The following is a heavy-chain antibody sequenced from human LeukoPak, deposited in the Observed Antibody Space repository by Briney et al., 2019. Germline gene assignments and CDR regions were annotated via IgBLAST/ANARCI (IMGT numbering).Heavy chain of an antibody. Sequence: ASVNVSCKASGYTFTSYYMHWVRQAPGQGLEGMGIINPSGGSTSYAQKFQGRVTMTRDTSTSTVYMELSSLRSEDTAVYYCARDARLGCGGDCSTLFDYWGQGTLVTVSS. CDR2: INPSGGST. CDR1: GYTFTSYY. D-gene: IGHD2-21*02. CDR3: ARDARLGCGGDCSTLFDY. J-gene: IGHJ4*02. V-gene: IGHV1-46*01.